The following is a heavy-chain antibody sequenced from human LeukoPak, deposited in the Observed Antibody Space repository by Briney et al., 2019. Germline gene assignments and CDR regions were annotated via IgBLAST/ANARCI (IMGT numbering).Heavy chain of an antibody. Sequence: GESLKISCAASGFTFSSYSMNWVRQAPGKGLEWVSSISSSSSYIYYADSVKGRFTISRDNAKNSLYLQMNSLRAEDTAVYYCARDRDYGVYRDAFDIWGQGTMVTVSS. CDR2: ISSSSSYI. CDR1: GFTFSSYS. V-gene: IGHV3-21*01. D-gene: IGHD4-17*01. J-gene: IGHJ3*02. CDR3: ARDRDYGVYRDAFDI.